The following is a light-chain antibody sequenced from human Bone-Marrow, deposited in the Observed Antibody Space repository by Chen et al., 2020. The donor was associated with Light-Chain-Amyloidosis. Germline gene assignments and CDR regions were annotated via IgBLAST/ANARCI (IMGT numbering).Light chain of an antibody. CDR3: QQRSNWLYT. CDR2: DAS. CDR1: QSVSSY. V-gene: IGKV3-11*01. J-gene: IGKJ2*01. Sequence: EIVLRQSPATLSLSPGERATLSCRASQSVSSYLAWYQQKHGQAPRLLIYDASNRATGIPARFSGRGSGTDFTLTISSLEPEDFAVYYCQQRSNWLYTFGQGTRLEIK.